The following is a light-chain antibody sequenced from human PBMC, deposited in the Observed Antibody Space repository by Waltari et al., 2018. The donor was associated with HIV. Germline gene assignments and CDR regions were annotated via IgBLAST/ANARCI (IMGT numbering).Light chain of an antibody. CDR1: SGHSRYD. Sequence: QLVLTPSPSASASLGASVTLPCTLSSGHSRYDIALHQQQPEKGPRYLMKVNSDGSHNKGDGIPDRFSGSSSGAERYLTISSLQSDDEADYYCQTWENGPKVFGGGTKLTVV. CDR3: QTWENGPKV. CDR2: VNSDGSH. J-gene: IGLJ3*02. V-gene: IGLV4-69*01.